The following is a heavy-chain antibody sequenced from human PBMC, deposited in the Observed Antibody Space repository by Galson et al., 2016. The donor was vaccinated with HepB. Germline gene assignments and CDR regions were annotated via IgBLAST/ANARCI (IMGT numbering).Heavy chain of an antibody. Sequence: SVKVSRKASGDTFSSYGITWVRQAPGQGLEWMGGVIPIFGRPNYAQKFQGRVTITADESTGTVYMELTSLISDDTAVYFCAGETQQLVQGGAFDIWGQGTVVTVSS. J-gene: IGHJ3*02. V-gene: IGHV1-69*13. CDR3: AGETQQLVQGGAFDI. CDR2: VIPIFGRP. D-gene: IGHD6-13*01. CDR1: GDTFSSYG.